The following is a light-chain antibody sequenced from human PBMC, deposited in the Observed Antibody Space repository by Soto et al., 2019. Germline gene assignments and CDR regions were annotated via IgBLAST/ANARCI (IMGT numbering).Light chain of an antibody. J-gene: IGKJ1*01. CDR1: QSFSSN. V-gene: IGKV3-15*01. CDR2: GAS. CDR3: QQYDYWPWT. Sequence: EIVMTQSPATLSVSPGDRATLSCRASQSFSSNLAWYQQKPGQAPRLLIYGASTRAPGVPARFNGSGSGTELTLTISSLQSEDFAVYHCQQYDYWPWTFGQGTKVEIK.